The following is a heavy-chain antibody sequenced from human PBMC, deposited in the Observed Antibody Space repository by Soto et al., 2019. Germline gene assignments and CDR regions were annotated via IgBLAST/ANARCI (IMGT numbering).Heavy chain of an antibody. CDR2: IYYSGST. CDR3: ARGETRSSTSCLFDY. Sequence: QVQLQESGPGLVKPSQTLSLTCTVSGGSISSGGYYWSWIRQHPGKGLEWIGYIYYSGSTYYNPSLKSRVTISVDTSKNQFSLKLSSVTAADTAVYYCARGETRSSTSCLFDYWGQGTLVTVSS. CDR1: GGSISSGGYY. J-gene: IGHJ4*02. D-gene: IGHD2-2*01. V-gene: IGHV4-31*03.